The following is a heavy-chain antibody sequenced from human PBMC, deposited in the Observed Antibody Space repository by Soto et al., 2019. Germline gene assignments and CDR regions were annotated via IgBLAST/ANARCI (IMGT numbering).Heavy chain of an antibody. D-gene: IGHD3-10*01. Sequence: PSETLSLTCTVSGGSIRSYYWSWIRQPPGKGLEWIGYIYYSGSTNYNPSLKSRVTISVDTSKNQFSLKLSSLTAADTAVYYCARDYMVRGVMRWFDPWGQGTLVTAPQ. CDR1: GGSIRSYY. CDR3: ARDYMVRGVMRWFDP. J-gene: IGHJ5*02. V-gene: IGHV4-59*01. CDR2: IYYSGST.